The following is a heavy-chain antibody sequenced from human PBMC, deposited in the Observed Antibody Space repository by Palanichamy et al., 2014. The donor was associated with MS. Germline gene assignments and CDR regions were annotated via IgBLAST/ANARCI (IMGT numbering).Heavy chain of an antibody. V-gene: IGHV1-24*01. Sequence: QVQLVRVWGVRWKKPGASVKVSCKVSGYPLTELSIHWVRQAPGKGLEWMGGFDPEDGEAIYAQKFQGRVTMTEDTSTDTAYMELSSLTSEDTAVYHCATVRGTRDYYYGMDVWGQGTTVTVSS. CDR3: ATVRGTRDYYYGMDV. D-gene: IGHD2-2*01. CDR1: GYPLTELS. J-gene: IGHJ6*02. CDR2: FDPEDGEA.